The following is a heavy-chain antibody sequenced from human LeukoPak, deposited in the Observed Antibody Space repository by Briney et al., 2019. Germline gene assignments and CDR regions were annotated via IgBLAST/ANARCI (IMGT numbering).Heavy chain of an antibody. D-gene: IGHD5-12*01. Sequence: SETLSLTCTVSGASLGSYYWSWIRQPPGKGLEWIGYISPNGYTLYTPSLRSRVTISRDTSENQFSLILSSVSAADTAIYYCTRHDIVAVIGHGMAVWGQGTTVTVSS. CDR1: GASLGSYY. CDR3: TRHDIVAVIGHGMAV. J-gene: IGHJ6*02. CDR2: ISPNGYT. V-gene: IGHV4-59*08.